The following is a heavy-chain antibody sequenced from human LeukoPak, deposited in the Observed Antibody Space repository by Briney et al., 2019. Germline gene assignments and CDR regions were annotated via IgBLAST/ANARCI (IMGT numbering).Heavy chain of an antibody. CDR1: GYTFTDYY. V-gene: IGHV1-69-2*01. CDR3: ATVGATTAYAFDI. CDR2: VDPEDGET. J-gene: IGHJ3*02. Sequence: ASVKVSCKVSGYTFTDYYMHWVQQAPGKGLEWMGLVDPEDGETIYAEKFQGRVTITADTSTDTAYMELSSLRSEDTAVYYCATVGATTAYAFDIWGQGQWSPSLQ. D-gene: IGHD1-26*01.